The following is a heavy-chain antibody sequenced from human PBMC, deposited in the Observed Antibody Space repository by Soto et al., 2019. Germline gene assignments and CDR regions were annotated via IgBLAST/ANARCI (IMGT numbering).Heavy chain of an antibody. V-gene: IGHV3-30*03. J-gene: IGHJ4*01. D-gene: IGHD2-15*01. CDR1: GFTFSNNG. Sequence: QVQLVESGGGVVQPGWSLRLSCAASGFTFSNNGMHWVRQAPGKGLEWVAFISNDESDTYYVDSVKGRFSISRDNSQNTLYLKMNSLRGEDTAVYYSVTLHCNYFASSVHGPLVTVSS. CDR3: VTLHCNYFAS. CDR2: ISNDESDT.